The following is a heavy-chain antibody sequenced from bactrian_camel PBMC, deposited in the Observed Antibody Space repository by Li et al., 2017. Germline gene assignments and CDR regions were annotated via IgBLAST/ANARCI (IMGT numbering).Heavy chain of an antibody. J-gene: IGHJ4*01. CDR2: LEIDGRT. CDR1: PFADSRLC. D-gene: IGHD1*01. V-gene: IGHV3S9*01. CDR3: AARWWDCTPRPASDY. Sequence: VQLVESGGGSVQAGESLRLSCAVSPFADSRLCMGWFRQIPGKEHEEVAVLEIDGRTSYVDSVKGRFTVSKDSAKNTLALQMNSLQPEDTAVYYCAARWWDCTPRPASDYWGQGTQV.